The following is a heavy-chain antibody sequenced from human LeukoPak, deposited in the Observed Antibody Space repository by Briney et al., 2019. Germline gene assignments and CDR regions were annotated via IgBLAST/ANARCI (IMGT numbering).Heavy chain of an antibody. D-gene: IGHD3-9*01. J-gene: IGHJ4*02. CDR1: GFTFSSYG. V-gene: IGHV3-30*03. Sequence: QPGRSLRLSCAASGFTFSSYGMHWVRQAPGKGLEWVAVISYDGSNKYYADSVKGRFTISRDNAKNSLYLQMNSLRAEDTAVYYCARNTRYFDYWGQGTLVTVSS. CDR3: ARNTRYFDY. CDR2: ISYDGSNK.